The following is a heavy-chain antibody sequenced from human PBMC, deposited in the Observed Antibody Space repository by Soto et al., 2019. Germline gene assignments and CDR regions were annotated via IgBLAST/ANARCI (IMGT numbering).Heavy chain of an antibody. J-gene: IGHJ4*02. D-gene: IGHD3-22*01. Sequence: TLSLTCTVSGGSISSYYWSWIRQPPGKGLEWIGYIYYSGSTNYNPSLKSRVTISVDTSKNQFSLKLSSVTAADTAVYYCAXXXXXXSXXXXEXGPKWGQGTLVTVSS. V-gene: IGHV4-59*01. CDR3: AXXXXXXSXXXXEXGPK. CDR2: IYYSGST. CDR1: GGSISSYY.